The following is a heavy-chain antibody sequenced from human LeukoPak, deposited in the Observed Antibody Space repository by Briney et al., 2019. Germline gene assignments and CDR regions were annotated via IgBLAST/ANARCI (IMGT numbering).Heavy chain of an antibody. Sequence: GGSLRLSCAASGFTFSSYGMHWVRQAPGKGLEWVAVIWYDGSNKYYADSVKGRFTISRDNSKNTLYLQMNSLRAEDTAVYYCAKDRVAMIVVVTADYWGQGTLVTVSS. D-gene: IGHD3-22*01. CDR1: GFTFSSYG. CDR2: IWYDGSNK. CDR3: AKDRVAMIVVVTADY. J-gene: IGHJ4*02. V-gene: IGHV3-33*06.